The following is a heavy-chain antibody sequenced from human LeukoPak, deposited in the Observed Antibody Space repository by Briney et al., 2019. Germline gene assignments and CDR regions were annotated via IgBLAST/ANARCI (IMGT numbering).Heavy chain of an antibody. CDR1: GYTFSEYA. J-gene: IGHJ6*03. D-gene: IGHD3-10*01. CDR3: ARVSGSRNPHSNYYYYYMDV. V-gene: IGHV1-18*01. Sequence: RASVKVSCKVSGYTFSEYAISWVRQAPGQGLEWMGWVNGFNGNAKYAQKFQGRVTMTTDTSTTTAYMEVTSLRSDDTAVYYCARVSGSRNPHSNYYYYYMDVWGKGTTVTISS. CDR2: VNGFNGNA.